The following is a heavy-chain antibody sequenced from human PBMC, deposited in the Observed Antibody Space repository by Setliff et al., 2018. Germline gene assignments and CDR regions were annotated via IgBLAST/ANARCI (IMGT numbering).Heavy chain of an antibody. CDR2: IYYSGTT. Sequence: PSETLSLTCSVSGGSITSRSYYWGWIRQSPGKGLEWLGTIYYSGTTYYNSSLRSRVSISTDTSKNEFSLRLSSVTAADTAFYYCVKPTRAGEVSSPFAFWFESWGQGTLVT. J-gene: IGHJ5*01. V-gene: IGHV4-39*01. D-gene: IGHD3-3*01. CDR3: VKPTRAGEVSSPFAFWFES. CDR1: GGSITSRSYY.